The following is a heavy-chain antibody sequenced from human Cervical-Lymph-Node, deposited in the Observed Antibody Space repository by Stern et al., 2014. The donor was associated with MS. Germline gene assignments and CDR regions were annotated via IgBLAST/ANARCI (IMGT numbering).Heavy chain of an antibody. D-gene: IGHD5-12*01. Sequence: VQLVESGPGLVKPSQTLSLTCSVSGASISSGGYYWSWIRQHPGKGLEWVGDIHHSGTTFYNPSLKSRVIISVDSSKNQFSLNLSSVTAADTAVYYCATIPPHIEAAAFEIWGQGTMVTVSS. J-gene: IGHJ3*02. CDR3: ATIPPHIEAAAFEI. CDR1: GASISSGGYY. V-gene: IGHV4-31*03. CDR2: IHHSGTT.